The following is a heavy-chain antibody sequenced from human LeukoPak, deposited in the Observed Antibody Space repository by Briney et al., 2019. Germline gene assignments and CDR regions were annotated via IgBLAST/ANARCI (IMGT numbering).Heavy chain of an antibody. J-gene: IGHJ4*02. D-gene: IGHD4-11*01. CDR2: ISSSSTI. CDR1: GFTFSSYW. CDR3: ARDRGYSNYFGDY. Sequence: PGGSLRLSCAASGFTFSSYWMSWVRQAPGKGLEWVSYISSSSTIYYADSVKGRFTISRDNAKNSLYLQMNSLRAEDTAVYYCARDRGYSNYFGDYWGQGTLVTVSS. V-gene: IGHV3-48*01.